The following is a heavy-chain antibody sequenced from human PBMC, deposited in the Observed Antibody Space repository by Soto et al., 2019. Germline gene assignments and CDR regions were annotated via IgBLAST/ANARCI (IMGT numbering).Heavy chain of an antibody. Sequence: PGGSLRLSCAASGFRFSDYSMNWVRQAPGRGLEWVSYISSSSFTIHYADSVEGRFAISRDNAKNTLYLHMSSLRAEDTAVYYCALFGVLIYPEAWGQGTLVTVSS. CDR3: ALFGVLIYPEA. CDR1: GFRFSDYS. V-gene: IGHV3-48*01. D-gene: IGHD3-3*01. J-gene: IGHJ1*01. CDR2: ISSSSFTI.